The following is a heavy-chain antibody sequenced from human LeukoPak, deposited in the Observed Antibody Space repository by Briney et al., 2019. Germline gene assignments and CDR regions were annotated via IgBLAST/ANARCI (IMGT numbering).Heavy chain of an antibody. V-gene: IGHV3-48*02. Sequence: GGSLRLSCAASGLTFSDYSMKWVRQAPGKGLEGVSYISSSSFNIYYADSVKGRFTISRVNAKNSLYLQMNSLRDDDTAVYYCARDLVRYYGSSGYYDYWGHGTLVSVSS. CDR3: ARDLVRYYGSSGYYDY. CDR1: GLTFSDYS. CDR2: ISSSSFNI. D-gene: IGHD3-22*01. J-gene: IGHJ4*01.